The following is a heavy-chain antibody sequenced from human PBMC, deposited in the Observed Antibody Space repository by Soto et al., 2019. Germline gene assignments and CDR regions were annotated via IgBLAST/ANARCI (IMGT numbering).Heavy chain of an antibody. D-gene: IGHD3-3*01. Sequence: GGSLRLSCAASGFTFSSYAMHWVRQAPGKGLEWVAVISYDGSNKYYPDSVKGRFTISRDNSKNTLYLQMNSLRAEDTAVYYCARGYHYDFWSGLYGMDVWGQGTTVTVSS. J-gene: IGHJ6*02. CDR1: GFTFSSYA. CDR3: ARGYHYDFWSGLYGMDV. CDR2: ISYDGSNK. V-gene: IGHV3-30-3*01.